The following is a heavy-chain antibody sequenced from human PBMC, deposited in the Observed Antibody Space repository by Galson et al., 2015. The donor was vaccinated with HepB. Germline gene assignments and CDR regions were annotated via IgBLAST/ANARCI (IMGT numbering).Heavy chain of an antibody. CDR2: ISAYNGNT. J-gene: IGHJ4*02. Sequence: SVKVSCKASGYTFTSYGISWVRQAPGQGLEWMGWISAYNGNTNYAQKLQGRVTMTTDTSTSTAYMELRSLRSDDTAVYYCARDNVGSVLRYFDPDFDYWGQGTLVTVSS. V-gene: IGHV1-18*01. D-gene: IGHD3-9*01. CDR3: ARDNVGSVLRYFDPDFDY. CDR1: GYTFTSYG.